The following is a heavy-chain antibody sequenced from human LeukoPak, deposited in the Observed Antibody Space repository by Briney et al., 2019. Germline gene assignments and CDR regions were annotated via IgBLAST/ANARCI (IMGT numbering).Heavy chain of an antibody. Sequence: ASVKVSCKASGGTFSSYAISWVRQAPGQGLEWTGRIIPILGIANYAQKFQGRVTITADKSTSTAYMELSSLRSEDTAVYYCARLYEITMVRKSKDAFDIWGQGTMVTVSS. V-gene: IGHV1-69*04. CDR3: ARLYEITMVRKSKDAFDI. D-gene: IGHD3-10*01. CDR2: IIPILGIA. J-gene: IGHJ3*02. CDR1: GGTFSSYA.